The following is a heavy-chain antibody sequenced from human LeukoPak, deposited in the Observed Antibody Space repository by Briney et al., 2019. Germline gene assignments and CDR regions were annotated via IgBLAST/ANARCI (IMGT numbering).Heavy chain of an antibody. D-gene: IGHD3-3*01. CDR1: GGSISSYY. Sequence: KASETLSLTCTVSGGSISSYYWSWIRQPAGKGLEWIGRIYTSGSTNYNPSLKSRVTMSVDTSKNQFPLKLSSVTAADTAVYYCARLRFLEWLLAFDYWGQGTLVTVSS. V-gene: IGHV4-4*07. CDR3: ARLRFLEWLLAFDY. J-gene: IGHJ4*02. CDR2: IYTSGST.